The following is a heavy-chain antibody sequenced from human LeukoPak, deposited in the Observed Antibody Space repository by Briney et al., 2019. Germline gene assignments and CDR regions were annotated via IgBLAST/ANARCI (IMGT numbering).Heavy chain of an antibody. Sequence: PSETLSLXCAVYGGSFSGYYWSWSRLPPGKGLEWIGEINHSGSTNYNPSLKSRVTISVDTSKNQFSLKLSSVTAADTAVYYCARGEARFDYWGQGTLVTVSS. CDR1: GGSFSGYY. CDR2: INHSGST. J-gene: IGHJ4*02. CDR3: ARGEARFDY. D-gene: IGHD1-26*01. V-gene: IGHV4-34*01.